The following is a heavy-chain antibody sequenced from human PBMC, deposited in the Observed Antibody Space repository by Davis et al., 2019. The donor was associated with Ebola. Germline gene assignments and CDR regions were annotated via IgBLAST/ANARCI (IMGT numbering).Heavy chain of an antibody. D-gene: IGHD4-17*01. CDR2: ISSSGRTI. J-gene: IGHJ4*02. V-gene: IGHV3-11*01. CDR3: TTTTVTNDY. CDR1: GFTFSDYY. Sequence: GESLKISCAASGFTFSDYYMSWIRQAPGKGLEWVSYISSSGRTIYYADSVKGRFTISRGNAKNSLYLQMNSLRAEDTAVYYCTTTTVTNDYWGQGTLVTVSS.